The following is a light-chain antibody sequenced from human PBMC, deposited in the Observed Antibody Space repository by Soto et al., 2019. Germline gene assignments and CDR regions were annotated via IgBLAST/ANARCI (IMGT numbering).Light chain of an antibody. CDR2: EVI. CDR3: SSYTTSSTRL. V-gene: IGLV2-14*03. J-gene: IGLJ1*01. Sequence: SALTQPASVSGSPGQSITISCTGTSSDVSAYDFVSWYQQHPDKAPKLMIYEVIYRPSGVSNRFSGSKSVNTATLTISGLQAEDEGDYYCSSYTTSSTRLFGTGTNVTVL. CDR1: SSDVSAYDF.